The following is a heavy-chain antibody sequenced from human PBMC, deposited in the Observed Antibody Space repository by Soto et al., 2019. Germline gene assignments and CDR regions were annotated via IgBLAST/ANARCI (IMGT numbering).Heavy chain of an antibody. CDR1: GGSIGSGGYY. V-gene: IGHV4-31*03. Sequence: SETLSLTCTVSGGSIGSGGYYWTWIRQHPGKGLEWIGYIYYSGRTYYSPSLMSRVTMSVDTSKNQFSLKLTSVTAADTAVYYCARDGSSGWPPGGMDVWGQGTTVTVSS. D-gene: IGHD6-19*01. J-gene: IGHJ6*02. CDR2: IYYSGRT. CDR3: ARDGSSGWPPGGMDV.